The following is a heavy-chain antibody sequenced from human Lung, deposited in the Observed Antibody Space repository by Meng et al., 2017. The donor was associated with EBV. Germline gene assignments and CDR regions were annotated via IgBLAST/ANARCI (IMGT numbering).Heavy chain of an antibody. CDR2: IYLDDDE. CDR1: GSALCTSGVG. J-gene: IGHJ5*02. Sequence: QITLKESCPTLVKPKPPLTLSSTFSGSALCTSGVGVGWSRQPQGKALGWLAIIYLDDDERYSPSLKSRLTITKDTSKNQVVLTMTNMDPVDTATYYCAHLAWIQLWCLDPWGQGTLVTVSS. V-gene: IGHV2-5*02. D-gene: IGHD5-18*01. CDR3: AHLAWIQLWCLDP.